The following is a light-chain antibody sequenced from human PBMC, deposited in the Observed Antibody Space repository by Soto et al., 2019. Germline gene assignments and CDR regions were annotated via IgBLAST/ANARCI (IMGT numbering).Light chain of an antibody. CDR3: QQYDSSPPIT. Sequence: AIRMTQSPSSLSASTGDRVTITWRASQGISSYLAWYQQKPGKAPKLLIYAASTLQSGVPSRFSGSYSGTDFTLTISGLEPEDFAVYYCQQYDSSPPITFGQGTRLEIK. J-gene: IGKJ5*01. CDR1: QGISSY. V-gene: IGKV1-8*01. CDR2: AAS.